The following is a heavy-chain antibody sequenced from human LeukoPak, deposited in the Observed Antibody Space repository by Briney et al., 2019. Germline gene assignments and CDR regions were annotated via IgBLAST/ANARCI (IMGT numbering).Heavy chain of an antibody. V-gene: IGHV4-39*01. Sequence: SETLSLTCTVSGGSISSSSYYWGWIRQPPGKGLEWIGSIYYSGSTYYNPPLKSRVTISVDTSKNQFSLKLSSVTAADTAVYYCARRLRIAARPIDYWGQGTLVTVSS. CDR1: GGSISSSSYY. D-gene: IGHD6-6*01. CDR2: IYYSGST. J-gene: IGHJ4*02. CDR3: ARRLRIAARPIDY.